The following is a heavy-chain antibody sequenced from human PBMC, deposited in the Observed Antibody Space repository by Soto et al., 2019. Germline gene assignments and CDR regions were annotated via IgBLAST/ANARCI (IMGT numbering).Heavy chain of an antibody. CDR3: ARIVVDDYGEWFDP. CDR2: INAGNGNT. D-gene: IGHD2-15*01. V-gene: IGHV1-3*01. J-gene: IGHJ5*02. Sequence: ASVKVSCKASGYTFTSYAMHWVRQAPGQRLEWMGWINAGNGNTKYSQKFQGRVTITRDTSASTAYMELSSLRSEDTAVYYCARIVVDDYGEWFDPWGQGTLVTVSS. CDR1: GYTFTSYA.